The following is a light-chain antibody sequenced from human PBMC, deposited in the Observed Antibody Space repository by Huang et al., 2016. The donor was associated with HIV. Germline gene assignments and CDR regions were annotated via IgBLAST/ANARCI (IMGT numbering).Light chain of an antibody. CDR1: HNITSSS. V-gene: IGKV3-20*01. CDR2: GAS. CDR3: HQYGTSPYT. Sequence: EIVLTQSPGTLSLSPGESATLSCRASHNITSSSLAWFQQRPGQTPRLRIYGASTRATGTPDRFSGSGSGTDFTLTIDNLPPGDFAIYFCHQYGTSPYTFGQGTQLEI. J-gene: IGKJ2*01.